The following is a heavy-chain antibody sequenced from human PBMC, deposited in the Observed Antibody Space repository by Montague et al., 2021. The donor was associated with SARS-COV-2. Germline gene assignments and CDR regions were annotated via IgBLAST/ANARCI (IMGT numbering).Heavy chain of an antibody. CDR3: ARINSDPLDYYYYGMDV. CDR2: LDWDDDK. D-gene: IGHD1-1*01. V-gene: IGHV2-70*01. Sequence: LEWLALLDWDDDKYYSTSLKTRLTISKDTSKNQVVLTMTNMAPVDTATYYCARINSDPLDYYYYGMDVWGQGTTVTVTS. J-gene: IGHJ6*02.